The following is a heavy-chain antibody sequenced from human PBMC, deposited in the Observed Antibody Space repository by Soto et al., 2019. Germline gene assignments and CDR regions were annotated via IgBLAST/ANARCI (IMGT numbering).Heavy chain of an antibody. CDR3: ARELGQKFDY. J-gene: IGHJ4*02. V-gene: IGHV3-21*01. Sequence: EVQLVESGGGLVKPGGSLSLSCEASGLTFSSYSMNWVRQAPGKGLEWVSSISSSSSYIYYADSVKGRFTISRDNAKISLYLQMNSLRAEDTAVYYCARELGQKFDYWGQGTLVTVSS. CDR2: ISSSSSYI. CDR1: GLTFSSYS.